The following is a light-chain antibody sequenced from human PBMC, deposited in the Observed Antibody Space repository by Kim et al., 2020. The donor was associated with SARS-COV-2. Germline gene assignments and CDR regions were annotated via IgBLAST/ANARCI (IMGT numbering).Light chain of an antibody. J-gene: IGLJ2*01. CDR1: SSNIGAGYD. CDR2: DDT. CDR3: QSYDSSLSGYVV. Sequence: VTISCFGSSSNIGAGYDVHWYQHLPGTAPKLLIYDDTNRPSGVPDRFSGSKSGTSASLAITGLQAEDEAHYYCQSYDSSLSGYVVFGGGTQLTVL. V-gene: IGLV1-40*01.